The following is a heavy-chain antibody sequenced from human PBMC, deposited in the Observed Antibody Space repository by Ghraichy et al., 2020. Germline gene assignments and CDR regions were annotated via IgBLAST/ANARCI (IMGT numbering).Heavy chain of an antibody. CDR2: ISSTSSGI. CDR1: GFTFSTYS. V-gene: IGHV3-48*02. CDR3: ATERVSHSDY. Sequence: GGSLRLSCGASGFTFSTYSMNWVRQAPGKGLEWVSYISSTSSGIYYADSVKGRFTVSRDNAENSVYLQMNSLRDEDTAVYYCATERVSHSDYWGQGTLVTVFS. J-gene: IGHJ4*02. D-gene: IGHD2-8*01.